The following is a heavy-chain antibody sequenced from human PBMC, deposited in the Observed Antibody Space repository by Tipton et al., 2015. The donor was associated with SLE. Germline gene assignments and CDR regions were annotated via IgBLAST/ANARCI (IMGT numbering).Heavy chain of an antibody. J-gene: IGHJ5*02. V-gene: IGHV3-21*01. CDR3: AREGYSNWFDP. Sequence: SLRLSCAVSGFTFSDYSMNWVRQAPGKGLEWVSSISSSGSYTHYAESLKGRFTISRDNAKKSLYLQMNGLRAEDTAVYYCAREGYSNWFDPWGQGTLVTVSS. CDR2: ISSSGSYT. D-gene: IGHD5-18*01. CDR1: GFTFSDYS.